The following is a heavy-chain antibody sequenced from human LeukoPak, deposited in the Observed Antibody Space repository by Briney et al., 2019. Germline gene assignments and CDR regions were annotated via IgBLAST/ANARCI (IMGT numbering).Heavy chain of an antibody. D-gene: IGHD2-21*02. CDR2: IKQDGSEK. CDR1: GFTVSSNY. Sequence: GGSLRLSCAASGFTVSSNYMSWVRQAPGKGLEWVANIKQDGSEKYYVDSVKGRFTISRDNAKNSLYLQMNSLRAEDTAVYYCARLVVVTAVPYYFDYWGQGTLVTVSS. V-gene: IGHV3-7*01. J-gene: IGHJ4*02. CDR3: ARLVVVTAVPYYFDY.